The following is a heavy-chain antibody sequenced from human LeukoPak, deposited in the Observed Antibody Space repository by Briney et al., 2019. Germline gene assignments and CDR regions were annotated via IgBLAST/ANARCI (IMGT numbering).Heavy chain of an antibody. CDR2: ISSSGSTI. CDR1: GFTFSSYE. D-gene: IGHD3-10*02. CDR3: AELGITMIGGV. V-gene: IGHV3-48*03. Sequence: GGSLGFPCEASGFTFSSYEMNWFRQAPGKGLEWVSYISSSGSTIYYADSVKGRFTIPRDNAKNSLYLQMNSLRAEDTAVYYCAELGITMIGGVWGKGTTVTISS. J-gene: IGHJ6*04.